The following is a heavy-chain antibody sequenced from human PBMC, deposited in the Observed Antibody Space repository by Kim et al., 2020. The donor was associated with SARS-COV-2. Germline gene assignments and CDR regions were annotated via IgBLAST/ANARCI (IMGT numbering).Heavy chain of an antibody. D-gene: IGHD3-16*01. CDR3: ARDSLRSYYGQWNQGGIDV. CDR2: IIPNYGNA. V-gene: IGHV1-18*01. Sequence: ASVKVSCKASGDTFTSYAISWVRQAPGQGLEWMGGIIPNYGNANYAQKLQGRVTMTTDTSTSTAYMELRSLRSDDTAVYYCARDSLRSYYGQWNQGGIDVWGQGTPVTVSS. J-gene: IGHJ6*02. CDR1: GDTFTSYA.